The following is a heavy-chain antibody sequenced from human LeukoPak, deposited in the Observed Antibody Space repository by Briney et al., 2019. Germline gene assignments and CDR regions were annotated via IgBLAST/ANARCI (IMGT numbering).Heavy chain of an antibody. J-gene: IGHJ4*02. Sequence: SETLSLTCTVSGGSISSTIYYWGWIRQPPGKGLEWIGSIYYRGSTYYNPSLKSRVAISVDTSKNQFSLKLSSVTAADTAVYYCARARDGYNYQIDYWGQGTLVTVSS. CDR1: GGSISSTIYY. CDR2: IYYRGST. D-gene: IGHD5-24*01. V-gene: IGHV4-39*07. CDR3: ARARDGYNYQIDY.